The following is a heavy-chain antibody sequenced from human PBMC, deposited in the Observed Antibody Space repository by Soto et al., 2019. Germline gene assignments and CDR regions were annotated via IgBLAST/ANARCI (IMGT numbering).Heavy chain of an antibody. V-gene: IGHV4-59*01. Sequence: PSETLSLTCTVSGGSISSYYWSWIRQPPGKGLEWIGYIYYSGSTNYNPSLKSRVTISVDTSKNQFSLKLSSVTAADTAVYYCARGADSGYYNQFDYWGQGTLVTVSS. CDR3: ARGADSGYYNQFDY. CDR2: IYYSGST. CDR1: GGSISSYY. D-gene: IGHD5-12*01. J-gene: IGHJ4*02.